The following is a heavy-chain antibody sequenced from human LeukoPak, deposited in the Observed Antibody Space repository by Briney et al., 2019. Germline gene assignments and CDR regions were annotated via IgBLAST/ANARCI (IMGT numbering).Heavy chain of an antibody. J-gene: IGHJ4*02. Sequence: GGSLRLSCAASGFTVSSNYMSWVRQAPGKGLEWVSAIYSGGSTYYADSVKGRFTISRDNSKNTLYLQMNSLRAEDTAVYYCARGRIAARTPYFDYWGQGTLVTVSS. CDR1: GFTVSSNY. V-gene: IGHV3-53*01. D-gene: IGHD6-6*01. CDR3: ARGRIAARTPYFDY. CDR2: IYSGGST.